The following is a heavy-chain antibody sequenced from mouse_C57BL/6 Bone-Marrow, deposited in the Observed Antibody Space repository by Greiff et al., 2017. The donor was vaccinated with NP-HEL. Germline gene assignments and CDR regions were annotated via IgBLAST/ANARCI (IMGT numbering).Heavy chain of an antibody. Sequence: EVKLMESGGGLVKPGGSLKLSCAASGFTFSDYGMHWFRQAPEKGLEWVAYISSGSSTIYYADTVKGRFTISRDNAKNTLFLQMTSLRSEDTAMYYCARNYYAMDYWGQGTSVTVSS. CDR3: ARNYYAMDY. CDR1: GFTFSDYG. CDR2: ISSGSSTI. J-gene: IGHJ4*01. V-gene: IGHV5-17*01.